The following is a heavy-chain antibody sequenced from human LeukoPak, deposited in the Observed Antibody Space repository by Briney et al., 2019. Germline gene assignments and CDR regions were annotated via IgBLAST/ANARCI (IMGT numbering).Heavy chain of an antibody. CDR3: ARSRYYYDSSGRRAEYFQH. CDR2: INPSGGST. J-gene: IGHJ1*01. CDR1: GYTFTSYY. V-gene: IGHV1-46*01. Sequence: GASVKVSCKASGYTFTSYYMHWVRRAPGQGLEWMGIINPSGGSTSYAQKFQGRVTMTRDTSTSTVYMELGSLRSEDTAVYYCARSRYYYDSSGRRAEYFQHWGQGTLVTVSS. D-gene: IGHD3-22*01.